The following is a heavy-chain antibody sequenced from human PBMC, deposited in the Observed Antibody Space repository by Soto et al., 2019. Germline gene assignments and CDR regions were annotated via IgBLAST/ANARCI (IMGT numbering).Heavy chain of an antibody. D-gene: IGHD3-9*01. V-gene: IGHV3-23*01. CDR1: GFTFSSYA. J-gene: IGHJ4*02. CDR3: AKPGDILTGYYNKDLDY. Sequence: GGSLRLSCAASGFTFSSYAMSWVRQAPGKGLEWVSAISGSGGSTYYADSVKGRFTISRDNSKNTLYLQMNSLRAEDTAVYYCAKPGDILTGYYNKDLDYWGQGTLVTVSS. CDR2: ISGSGGST.